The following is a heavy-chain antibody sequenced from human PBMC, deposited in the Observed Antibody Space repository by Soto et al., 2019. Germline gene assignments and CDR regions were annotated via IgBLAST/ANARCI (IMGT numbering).Heavy chain of an antibody. Sequence: GGSLRLSCAASGFTFSDYYMSWIRQAPGKGLEWVSYISSSGSTIYYADSVKGRFTISRDNAKNSLYLQMNSLRAEDTAVYYCARPMPDGDYVPHFDYWGQGTLVTVSS. CDR1: GFTFSDYY. CDR2: ISSSGSTI. V-gene: IGHV3-11*01. J-gene: IGHJ4*02. CDR3: ARPMPDGDYVPHFDY. D-gene: IGHD4-17*01.